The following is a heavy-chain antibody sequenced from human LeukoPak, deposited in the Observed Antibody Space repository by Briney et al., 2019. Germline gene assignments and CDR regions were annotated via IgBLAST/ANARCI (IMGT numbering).Heavy chain of an antibody. CDR2: IIPIFGTA. CDR3: ARDYGGGGWGPLGI. J-gene: IGHJ3*02. Sequence: APVKVSCKASGGTFSSYAISWVRQAPGQGLEWMGGIIPIFGTANYAQKFQGRVTITTDESTSTAYMELSSLRSEDTAVYYCARDYGGGGWGPLGIWGQGTMVTVSS. CDR1: GGTFSSYA. V-gene: IGHV1-69*05. D-gene: IGHD3-10*01.